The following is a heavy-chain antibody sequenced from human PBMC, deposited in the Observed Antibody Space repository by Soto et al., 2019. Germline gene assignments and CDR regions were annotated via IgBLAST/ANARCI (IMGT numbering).Heavy chain of an antibody. J-gene: IGHJ4*02. Sequence: SETLSLTCTVPGDSISTDYWSWIRQSPGKGLEWIGFIYYGGSTNYNPSLKSRVTISVDTPKNQFSLKLSSVTAADTAVYYCAKNWNWGSLVHWGQGTLVTV. V-gene: IGHV4-59*08. CDR2: IYYGGST. CDR3: AKNWNWGSLVH. D-gene: IGHD7-27*01. CDR1: GDSISTDY.